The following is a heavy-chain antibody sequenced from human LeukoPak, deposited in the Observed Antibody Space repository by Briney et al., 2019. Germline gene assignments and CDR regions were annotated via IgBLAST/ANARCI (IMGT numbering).Heavy chain of an antibody. CDR3: ARDDSPPPGAFDI. D-gene: IGHD2-21*01. J-gene: IGHJ3*02. V-gene: IGHV3-48*01. CDR1: GFTFSSYS. Sequence: GGSLRLSCAASGFTFSSYSMNWVRQAPGKGLEWVSYISSSSSTIYYADSVKGRFTISRDNAKNSLYPQMNSLRAEDTAVYYCARDDSPPPGAFDIWGQGTMVTVSS. CDR2: ISSSSSTI.